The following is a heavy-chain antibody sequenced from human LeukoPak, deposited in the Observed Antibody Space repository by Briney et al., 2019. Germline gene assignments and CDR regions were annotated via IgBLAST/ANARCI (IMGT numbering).Heavy chain of an antibody. CDR3: ARDFGGYSSSSNCYLGHLDY. J-gene: IGHJ4*02. CDR2: IISSGSYI. Sequence: PGGSLRLSCAASGFTFSSYTMNWVRQAPGKGLEWVSSIISSGSYIYYADSVKGRFTISRDNAKNSLYLQMNSLRAEDTAVYYCARDFGGYSSSSNCYLGHLDYWGQGTLVTVSS. CDR1: GFTFSSYT. V-gene: IGHV3-21*03. D-gene: IGHD2-2*01.